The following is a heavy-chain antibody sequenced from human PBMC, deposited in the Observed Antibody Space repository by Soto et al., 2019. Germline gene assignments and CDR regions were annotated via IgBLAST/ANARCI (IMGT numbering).Heavy chain of an antibody. D-gene: IGHD3-22*01. V-gene: IGHV4-59*12. Sequence: SETQSLTSTVSGGNIGSYYWSWIRQPPGKGLEWIGYIYYSGSTNYNPSLKSRVTISVDRSKNQFSLKLSSVTAADTAVYYCACSYYYDSSGYYPYFDYWGQGTLVTVSS. CDR2: IYYSGST. CDR3: ACSYYYDSSGYYPYFDY. J-gene: IGHJ4*02. CDR1: GGNIGSYY.